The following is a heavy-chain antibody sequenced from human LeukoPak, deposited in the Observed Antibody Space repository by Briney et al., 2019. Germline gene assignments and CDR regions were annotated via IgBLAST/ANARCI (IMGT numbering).Heavy chain of an antibody. V-gene: IGHV1-8*03. CDR1: GYTFTSYD. CDR3: ARVRYSSSWYTNWFDP. J-gene: IGHJ5*02. D-gene: IGHD6-13*01. CDR2: MNPNSGNT. Sequence: GASVTVSCKASGYTFTSYDINWVRQATGQGLEWMGWMNPNSGNTGYAQKFQGRVTITRNTSISTAYMELSSLRSEDTAVYYCARVRYSSSWYTNWFDPWGRGTLVTVSS.